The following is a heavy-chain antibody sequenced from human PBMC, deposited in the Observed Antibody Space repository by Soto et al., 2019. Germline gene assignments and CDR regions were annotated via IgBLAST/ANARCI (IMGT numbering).Heavy chain of an antibody. Sequence: QVQLQELGPGLVKPSGTLSLTCAVSGGSISSSNWWSWVRQPPGKGLEWIGEIYHSGSTNYNPSRQSRVTISVDTSKNQFSLKLSSVTAADTAVYYCASVRGGYYYAMDVWGQGTTVTVSS. V-gene: IGHV4-4*02. CDR3: ASVRGGYYYAMDV. J-gene: IGHJ6*02. CDR1: GGSISSSNW. D-gene: IGHD3-10*02. CDR2: IYHSGST.